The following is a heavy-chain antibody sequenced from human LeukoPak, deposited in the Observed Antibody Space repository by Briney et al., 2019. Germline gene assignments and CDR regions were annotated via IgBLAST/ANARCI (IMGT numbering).Heavy chain of an antibody. CDR2: INLSGST. V-gene: IGHV4-34*01. CDR1: GGSFSGYY. D-gene: IGHD4-17*01. Sequence: SETLSLTCAVYGGSFSGYYWSWIRQPPGKGLEWIGEINLSGSTNYNPSLKSRVTISVDTSKNQFSLKLSSVTAADTAVYYCARAYGDNDYWGQGTLVTVSS. CDR3: ARAYGDNDY. J-gene: IGHJ4*02.